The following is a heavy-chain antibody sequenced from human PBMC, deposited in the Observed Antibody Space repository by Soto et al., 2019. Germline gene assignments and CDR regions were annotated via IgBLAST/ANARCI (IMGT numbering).Heavy chain of an antibody. J-gene: IGHJ4*02. CDR1: GYTFTSYG. CDR2: ISAYNGNK. CDR3: ARELGGSYYAPVDY. Sequence: QVQLVQSGAEVKKAGASVKVSCKASGYTFTSYGISWVRQAPGQGLEWMGWISAYNGNKKYAQKLQGRVTMTTDTSTSTAYMELRSLRSDDTSGYYCARELGGSYYAPVDYWGQGAVVTVSS. D-gene: IGHD1-26*01. V-gene: IGHV1-18*01.